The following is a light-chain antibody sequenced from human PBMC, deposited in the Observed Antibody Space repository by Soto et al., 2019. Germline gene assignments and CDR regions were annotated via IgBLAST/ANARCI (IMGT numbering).Light chain of an antibody. CDR2: AAS. Sequence: DIRMTQSPSSLSASVGDRVTITCRASQSISSNLNWYQQKPGKAPKLLIYAASSLQSEVPSRFSGSGSGTDFTLTISSLQPEDFATYYCQQSYSTLYTFGQGTKLEIK. CDR1: QSISSN. CDR3: QQSYSTLYT. J-gene: IGKJ2*01. V-gene: IGKV1-39*01.